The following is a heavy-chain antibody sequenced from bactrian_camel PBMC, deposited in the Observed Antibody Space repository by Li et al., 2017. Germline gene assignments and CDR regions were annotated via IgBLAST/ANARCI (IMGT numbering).Heavy chain of an antibody. Sequence: VQLVESGGGSVQAEGSLRLSCVASGFTGGRHCMAWFRQLPGKEREAVAAVSPGGQRTYYADSVKDRFTISQDNAKNTLYPQMNSLKPEDTAMYYCAARRRYFACAGLGRPEAFTNWGQGTQVTVS. V-gene: IGHV3S1*01. D-gene: IGHD1*01. CDR1: GFTGGRHC. CDR3: AARRRYFACAGLGRPEAFTN. CDR2: VSPGGQRT. J-gene: IGHJ4*01.